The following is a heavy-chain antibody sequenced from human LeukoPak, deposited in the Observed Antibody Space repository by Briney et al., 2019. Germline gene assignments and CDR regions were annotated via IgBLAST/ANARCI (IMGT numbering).Heavy chain of an antibody. J-gene: IGHJ4*02. V-gene: IGHV3-64*01. D-gene: IGHD1-7*01. CDR3: ARDQDNWNYGEYYFDY. CDR2: ISSNGGST. CDR1: GFTFSSYA. Sequence: GGSLRLSCAASGFTFSSYAMHWVRQAPGKGLEYVSAISSNGGSTYYANSVKGRFTISRDNSKNTLYLQMGSLRAEDMAVYYCARDQDNWNYGEYYFDYRGQGTLVTVSS.